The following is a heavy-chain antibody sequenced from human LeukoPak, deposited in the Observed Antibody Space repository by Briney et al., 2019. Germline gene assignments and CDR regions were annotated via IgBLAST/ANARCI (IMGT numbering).Heavy chain of an antibody. Sequence: ASVKVSCKASGGTFSSYAISWVRQAPGQGLEWMGRIIPILGIADYAQKFQGRVTITAGKSTSTAYMELSSLRSEDTAVYYCARDYNYDILTGYREYYYYYGMDVWGQGTTVTVSS. D-gene: IGHD3-9*01. CDR3: ARDYNYDILTGYREYYYYYGMDV. CDR1: GGTFSSYA. V-gene: IGHV1-69*04. J-gene: IGHJ6*02. CDR2: IIPILGIA.